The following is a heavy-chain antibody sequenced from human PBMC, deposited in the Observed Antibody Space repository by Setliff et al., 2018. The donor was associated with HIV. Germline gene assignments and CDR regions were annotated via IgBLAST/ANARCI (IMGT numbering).Heavy chain of an antibody. V-gene: IGHV4-34*01. J-gene: IGHJ5*02. CDR2: ITDDGTA. D-gene: IGHD2-2*01. CDR3: ARSYCSSSTCLTWFDP. CDR1: GGSLTNYY. Sequence: SETLSLTCAVYGGSLTNYYWSWIRQSPGKGLEWIGEITDDGTATYTSSLKSRVTISLDTSKKQLSLKVTSVTAADTAFYYCARSYCSSSTCLTWFDPWGQGTLVTVSS.